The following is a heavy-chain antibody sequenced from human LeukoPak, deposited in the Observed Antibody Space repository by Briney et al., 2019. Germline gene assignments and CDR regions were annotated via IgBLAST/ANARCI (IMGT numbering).Heavy chain of an antibody. CDR3: ARGCSSTSCYTDFDY. D-gene: IGHD2-2*02. CDR1: GYTFTGYD. Sequence: ASVKVSCKASGYTFTGYDINWVRQATGQGLEWMGWMNPNSGNTGYAQKFQGRVTMTRNTSISTAYMELSSLRSEDTAVYYCARGCSSTSCYTDFDYWGQGTLVTVSS. CDR2: MNPNSGNT. V-gene: IGHV1-8*01. J-gene: IGHJ4*02.